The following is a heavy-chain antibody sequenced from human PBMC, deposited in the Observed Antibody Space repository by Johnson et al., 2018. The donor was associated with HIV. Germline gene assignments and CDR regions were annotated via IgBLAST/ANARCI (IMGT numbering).Heavy chain of an antibody. CDR3: ASVRVGAFDI. J-gene: IGHJ3*02. V-gene: IGHV3-30*14. D-gene: IGHD1-26*01. CDR2: ISYDANNK. CDR1: GYTFSSYA. Sequence: QVQLVESGGGVVQPGRSLRLSCAASGYTFSSYAMHWVRQAPGKGLEWVAVISYDANNKYYADSVKGRFTISRDNSKNTLYLQMNTLRAEDTAVYFCASVRVGAFDIWGQGTGVTVSS.